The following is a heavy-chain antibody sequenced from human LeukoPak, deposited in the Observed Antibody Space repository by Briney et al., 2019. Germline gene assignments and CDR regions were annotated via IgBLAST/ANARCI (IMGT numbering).Heavy chain of an antibody. D-gene: IGHD6-6*01. CDR2: INPNSGGT. CDR1: GYTFTGYY. Sequence: ASVKVSCKASGYTFTGYYMHWVRQAPGQGLEWMGWINPNSGGTNYAQKFQGRVTMTRDTSISTAYMELSRLRSDDTALDYCATAGGVYQLSHNDAFDIWGQGTMVSVSS. CDR3: ATAGGVYQLSHNDAFDI. J-gene: IGHJ3*02. V-gene: IGHV1-2*02.